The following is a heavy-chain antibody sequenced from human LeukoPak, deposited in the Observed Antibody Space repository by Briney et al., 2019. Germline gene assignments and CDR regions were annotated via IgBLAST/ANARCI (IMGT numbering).Heavy chain of an antibody. CDR1: GDSVSSHSAA. CDR2: TYYRSTWHY. D-gene: IGHD6-19*01. J-gene: IGHJ6*02. V-gene: IGHV6-1*01. CDR3: VRQYSSGRTYYYGMDV. Sequence: SQTLSLTCAISGDSVSSHSAAWHWIRRSPSRGLEWLGRTYYRSTWHYDYAESVKSRTVIIPDTSKNHFSLQLNSVTPEDTSVYYCVRQYSSGRTYYYGMDVRGQGTTVTVSS.